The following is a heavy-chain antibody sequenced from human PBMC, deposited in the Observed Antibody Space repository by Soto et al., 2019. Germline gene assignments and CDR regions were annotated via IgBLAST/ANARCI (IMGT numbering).Heavy chain of an antibody. J-gene: IGHJ5*02. CDR3: ARDLTISSTDGPLDP. V-gene: IGHV4-59*01. Sequence: SETLSLTCTVSGGSMSRYSWTWFRKPPGKGLEWIGNIHYTGSTNYNPSLKSRVTILLGTSTSQFSLKVSSVTAADTAVYYCARDLTISSTDGPLDPWGHGTLVTVSS. D-gene: IGHD1-1*01. CDR2: IHYTGST. CDR1: GGSMSRYS.